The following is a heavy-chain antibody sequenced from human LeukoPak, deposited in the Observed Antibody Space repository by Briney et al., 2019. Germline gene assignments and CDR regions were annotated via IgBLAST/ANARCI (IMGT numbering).Heavy chain of an antibody. V-gene: IGHV4-34*01. Sequence: PSETLSLTCAVYGGSFSGYFWSWIRQPPGKGLEWIGGINHSGSTNYKPSLKSRATISADTSKSQFSLKLTTVTAAAPAVYYCARALVSYSSYDYYWFDPWGQGTLITASS. CDR3: ARALVSYSSYDYYWFDP. CDR1: GGSFSGYF. CDR2: INHSGST. D-gene: IGHD5-12*01. J-gene: IGHJ5*02.